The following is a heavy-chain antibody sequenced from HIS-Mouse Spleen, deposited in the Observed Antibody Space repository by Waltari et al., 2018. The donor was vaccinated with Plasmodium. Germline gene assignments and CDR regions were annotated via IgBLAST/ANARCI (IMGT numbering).Heavy chain of an antibody. J-gene: IGHJ4*02. CDR3: ARDRSAAALLGY. V-gene: IGHV3-21*01. CDR2: ISSSSSYI. D-gene: IGHD6-13*01. Sequence: EVQLVESGGGLVKPGGSLRRSWAAAGFTFGSSSLKWVRQAPGKGLEWVSSISSSSSYIYYADSVKGRFTISRDNAKNSLYLQMNSLRAEDTAVYYCARDRSAAALLGYWGQGTLVTVSS. CDR1: GFTFGSSS.